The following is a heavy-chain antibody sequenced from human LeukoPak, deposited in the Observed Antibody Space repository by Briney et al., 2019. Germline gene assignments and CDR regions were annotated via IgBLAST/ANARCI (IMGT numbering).Heavy chain of an antibody. CDR3: ARRNSIVATFHTAGT. CDR1: GGSISSSSYY. Sequence: SETLSLTCTVSGGSISSSSYYWGWIHQPPGKGLEWIGSIYYSGSTYYNPSLKSRVTISVDTSKNQFSLKLSSVTAADTAVYYCARRNSIVATFHTAGTWGQGTLVTVSS. V-gene: IGHV4-39*01. D-gene: IGHD5-12*01. J-gene: IGHJ5*02. CDR2: IYYSGST.